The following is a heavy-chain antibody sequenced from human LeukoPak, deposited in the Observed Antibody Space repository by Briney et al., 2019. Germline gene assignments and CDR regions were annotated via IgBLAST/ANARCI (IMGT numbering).Heavy chain of an antibody. J-gene: IGHJ4*02. V-gene: IGHV3-21*01. CDR1: GFTFSSYS. CDR2: ISSSSTYV. D-gene: IGHD2-2*01. CDR3: ARIGGYCYTTNCPGDY. Sequence: GGSLRLSCAASGFTFSSYSMNWVRQAPGKGLEWVSSISSSSTYVYYADSVKGRFTIPRDNAKNSLYLQMNSLRAEDTAVYFCARIGGYCYTTNCPGDYWGQGTLVTVSS.